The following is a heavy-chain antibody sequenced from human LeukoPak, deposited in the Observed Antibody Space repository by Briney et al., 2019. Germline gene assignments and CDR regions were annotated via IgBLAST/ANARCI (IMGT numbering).Heavy chain of an antibody. V-gene: IGHV4-28*03. J-gene: IGHJ6*02. Sequence: SDTLSLTCAVSGYSISSSNWWGWVRQPPGKGLEWIGYIYYSGSTDYNPSLKSRVTMSVDTSKNQFSLKLSSVTAADTAVYYCARVAGKVYYYGMDVWGQGTTVTVSS. D-gene: IGHD6-13*01. CDR3: ARVAGKVYYYGMDV. CDR2: IYYSGST. CDR1: GYSISSSNW.